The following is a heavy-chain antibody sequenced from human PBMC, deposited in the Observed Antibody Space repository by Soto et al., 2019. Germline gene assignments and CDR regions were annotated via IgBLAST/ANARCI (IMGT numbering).Heavy chain of an antibody. D-gene: IGHD3-3*01. J-gene: IGHJ6*02. CDR2: ISSSGSTI. CDR3: ARDLTYDFWSGYYYGMDV. Sequence: GGALRLSCAASGFTCSDYYMSWIRQSPGKGLEWVSYISSSGSTIYYADSVKGRFTISRDNAKNSLYLQMNSLRAEDTAVYYCARDLTYDFWSGYYYGMDVWGQGTKVTVSS. V-gene: IGHV3-11*01. CDR1: GFTCSDYY.